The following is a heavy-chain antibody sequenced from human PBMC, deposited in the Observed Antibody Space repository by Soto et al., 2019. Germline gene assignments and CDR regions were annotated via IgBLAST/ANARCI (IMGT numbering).Heavy chain of an antibody. CDR1: GGSISSYY. V-gene: IGHV4-59*01. CDR3: ARDPYSSSWYATNYYYYGMDV. Sequence: PSETLSLTCTVSGGSISSYYWSWIRQPPGKGLEWIGYIYYSGSTNCNPSLKSRVTISVDTSKNQFSLKLSSVTAADTAVYYCARDPYSSSWYATNYYYYGMDVWGQGTTVTVSS. D-gene: IGHD6-13*01. J-gene: IGHJ6*02. CDR2: IYYSGST.